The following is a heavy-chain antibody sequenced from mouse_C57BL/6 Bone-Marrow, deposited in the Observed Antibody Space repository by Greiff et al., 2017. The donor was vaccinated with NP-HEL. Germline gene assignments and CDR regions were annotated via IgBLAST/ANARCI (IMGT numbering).Heavy chain of an antibody. CDR1: GYTFTSYD. J-gene: IGHJ4*01. CDR3: ATYDYSGNYAMDY. V-gene: IGHV1-85*01. Sequence: QVQLQQSGPELVKPGASVKLSCKASGYTFTSYDINWVKQRPGQGLEWIGWIYPRDGSTKYNEKFKGKATLTVDTSSSTAYMELHSLTSKDSAVYFCATYDYSGNYAMDYWGQGTSVTVSS. D-gene: IGHD2-4*01. CDR2: IYPRDGST.